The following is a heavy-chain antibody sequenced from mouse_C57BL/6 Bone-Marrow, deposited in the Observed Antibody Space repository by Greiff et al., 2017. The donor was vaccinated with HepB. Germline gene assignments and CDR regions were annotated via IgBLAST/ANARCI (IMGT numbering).Heavy chain of an antibody. V-gene: IGHV1-54*01. J-gene: IGHJ2*01. CDR2: INPGSVGT. D-gene: IGHD2-4*01. CDR3: AYYDYDDGFDY. CDR1: GYAFTNYL. Sequence: QVQLQQSGAELVRPGTSVKVSCKASGYAFTNYLIEWVKQRPGQGLEWIGVINPGSVGTNYNEKFKGKATLTADKSSSTAYMQLSSLTSEDSAVYLCAYYDYDDGFDYWGQGTTLTVSS.